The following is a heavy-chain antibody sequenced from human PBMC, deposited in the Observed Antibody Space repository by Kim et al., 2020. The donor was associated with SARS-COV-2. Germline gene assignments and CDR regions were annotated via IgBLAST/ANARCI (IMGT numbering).Heavy chain of an antibody. D-gene: IGHD5-18*01. J-gene: IGHJ4*02. CDR1: GFTFSDHY. CDR2: ARNKFDSYTT. V-gene: IGHV3-72*01. Sequence: GGSLRLSCAASGFTFSDHYMDWVRQAPGKGLEWVGRARNKFDSYTTEYAASVKGRFTISRDDSQNSLYLQMNSLKTEDTAVYYCARNALTTMVSYFDYWGQGTLVTVSS. CDR3: ARNALTTMVSYFDY.